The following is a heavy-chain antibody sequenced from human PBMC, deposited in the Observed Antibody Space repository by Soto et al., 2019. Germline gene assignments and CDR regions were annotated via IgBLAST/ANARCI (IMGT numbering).Heavy chain of an antibody. Sequence: SVNVSCRSSGRTFISYSISRGRRAPGQGYECMGAIIPIFGTANYAKKFQARVTITADESTSTAYMQLSILRSEDTAVYYCARDRLEYYGSGSSCLYYFYDMVV. CDR3: ARDRLEYYGSGSSCLYYFYDMVV. J-gene: IGHJ6*01. V-gene: IGHV1-69*01. D-gene: IGHD3-10*01. CDR2: IIPIFGTA. CDR1: GRTFISYS.